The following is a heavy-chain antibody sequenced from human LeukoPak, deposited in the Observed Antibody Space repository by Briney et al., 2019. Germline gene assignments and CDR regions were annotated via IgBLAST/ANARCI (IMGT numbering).Heavy chain of an antibody. Sequence: GGSLRLSCAASGFTFSSYAMHWVRQAPGKGLEWVAVISYDGSNKYYADSVKGRFTISRDNSKNTLYLQMNSLRAEDTAVYYCARDSWTKELSGYETFLDYWGQGTLVTVSS. J-gene: IGHJ4*02. V-gene: IGHV3-30*04. CDR3: ARDSWTKELSGYETFLDY. CDR2: ISYDGSNK. CDR1: GFTFSSYA. D-gene: IGHD5-12*01.